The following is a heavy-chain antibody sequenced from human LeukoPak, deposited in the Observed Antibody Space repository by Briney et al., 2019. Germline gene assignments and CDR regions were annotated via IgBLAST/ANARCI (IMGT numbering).Heavy chain of an antibody. CDR1: GFTVSSNY. J-gene: IGHJ4*02. V-gene: IGHV3-66*01. CDR3: TSARTFGY. Sequence: GGSLRLSCAASGFTVSSNYMSWVRPATGKGLEWVSVIYSGGSTYYANSVKGRFTISRDNSKNTLYLQMNSLRAEDTAVYYCTSARTFGYWGQGTLVTVSS. CDR2: IYSGGST.